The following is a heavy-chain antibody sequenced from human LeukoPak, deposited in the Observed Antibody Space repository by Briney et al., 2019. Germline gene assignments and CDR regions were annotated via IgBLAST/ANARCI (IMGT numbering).Heavy chain of an antibody. J-gene: IGHJ4*02. CDR2: ISSSSGST. CDR3: ARDREVGTTSRHFDY. CDR1: GFTFSDYY. D-gene: IGHD2/OR15-2a*01. Sequence: PGGSLRLSCAASGFTFSDYYMSWIRQAPGKGLEWVSYISSSSGSTNYADSVKGRFTISRDNAKNSLYLQMNSRRAEDTAVYYCARDREVGTTSRHFDYWGQGTLVTVSS. V-gene: IGHV3-11*06.